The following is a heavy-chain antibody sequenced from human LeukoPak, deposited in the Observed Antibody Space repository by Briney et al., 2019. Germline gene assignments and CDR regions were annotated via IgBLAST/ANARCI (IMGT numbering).Heavy chain of an antibody. CDR3: ARGVTSYGTRLTY. J-gene: IGHJ4*02. CDR2: IFPMFETA. D-gene: IGHD3-16*01. Sequence: ASVKVSCKASGDSFSTYAISWVRQAPGQGLEWMGGIFPMFETANYAQRFQGRLTITADIATSTAYMDLSSLRSEGTAVYYCARGVTSYGTRLTYWGQGTLVTVSS. V-gene: IGHV1-69*06. CDR1: GDSFSTYA.